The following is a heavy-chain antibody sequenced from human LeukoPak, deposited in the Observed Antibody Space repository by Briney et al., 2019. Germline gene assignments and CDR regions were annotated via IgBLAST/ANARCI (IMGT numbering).Heavy chain of an antibody. V-gene: IGHV4-34*01. J-gene: IGHJ2*01. CDR1: GGSFSDFH. CDR2: INHSGNT. CDR3: ARGKVTRDWYFDL. D-gene: IGHD4-17*01. Sequence: PSETLSLTCTVYGGSFSDFHWSWTRLPPGKGLEWIGEINHSGNTNYNPSLKSRVTISIDTSKNQFSLKLSSVTAADTAVYYCARGKVTRDWYFDLWGRGTLVTVS.